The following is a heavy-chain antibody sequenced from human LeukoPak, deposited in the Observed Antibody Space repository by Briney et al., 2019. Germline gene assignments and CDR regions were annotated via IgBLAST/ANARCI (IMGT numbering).Heavy chain of an antibody. J-gene: IGHJ4*02. CDR2: IYYSGST. CDR1: GGSISSYY. D-gene: IGHD3-10*01. V-gene: IGHV4-59*08. CDR3: AGSLWFGYYYFDY. Sequence: PSETLSLTCTVSGGSISSYYWSWIRQPPGKGLEWIGYIYYSGSTNYNPSLKSRVTISVDTSKNQFSLKLSSVTAADTAVYYCAGSLWFGYYYFDYWGQGTLVTVSS.